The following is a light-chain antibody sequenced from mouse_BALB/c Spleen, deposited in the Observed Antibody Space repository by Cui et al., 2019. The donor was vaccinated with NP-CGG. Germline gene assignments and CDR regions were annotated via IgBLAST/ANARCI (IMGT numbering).Light chain of an antibody. Sequence: AVVTESAVTTSPGETVTLTCRSSTGAVTTSNYANWVQEKPDHLFTGLIGGTNNRVPGVPARFSGSLIGDKAALTITGAQTEDEAIYFCALWYSNHWVFGGGTKLTVL. CDR2: GTN. V-gene: IGLV1*01. J-gene: IGLJ1*01. CDR1: TGAVTTSNY. CDR3: ALWYSNHWV.